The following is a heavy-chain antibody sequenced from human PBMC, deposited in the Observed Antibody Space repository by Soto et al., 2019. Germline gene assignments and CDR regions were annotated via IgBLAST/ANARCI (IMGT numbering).Heavy chain of an antibody. Sequence: GASVKVSCNASGYTYTSYAMHWVRQAPGQRLEWMGWINAGNGNTKYSQKFQGRVSITRDTSASTAYMELSSLRSEDTAVYYCARWVGDYGDPRRVFAIPVQGTTVTGSS. CDR3: ARWVGDYGDPRRVFAI. CDR2: INAGNGNT. J-gene: IGHJ3*02. V-gene: IGHV1-3*01. D-gene: IGHD4-17*01. CDR1: GYTYTSYA.